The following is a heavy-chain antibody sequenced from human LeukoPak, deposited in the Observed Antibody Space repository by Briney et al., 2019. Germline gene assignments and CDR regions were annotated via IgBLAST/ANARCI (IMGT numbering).Heavy chain of an antibody. CDR3: TTAYYDFWSGYWGYGMDV. CDR2: IKSKTDGGTT. Sequence: GGSLRLSCAASGFTFSNAWMSWLRQAPGKGLEWVGRIKSKTDGGTTDYAAPVKGRFTISRDDSKNTLYLQMNSLKTEDTAVYYCTTAYYDFWSGYWGYGMDVWGQGTTVTVSS. J-gene: IGHJ6*02. V-gene: IGHV3-15*01. D-gene: IGHD3-3*01. CDR1: GFTFSNAW.